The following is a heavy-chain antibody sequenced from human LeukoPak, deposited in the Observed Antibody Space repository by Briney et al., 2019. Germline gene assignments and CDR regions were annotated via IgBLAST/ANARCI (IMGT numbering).Heavy chain of an antibody. CDR3: AKDNVGALDY. V-gene: IGHV3-21*01. CDR2: ISSRSSDI. D-gene: IGHD1-26*01. J-gene: IGHJ4*02. Sequence: PGGSLRLSCAASGFAFYDYSMNWVRQAPGKGLEWVSTISSRSSDIYYADSVRGRFTVSRDNSKNMLYLQMNSLRAEDTAVYYCAKDNVGALDYWGQGTLVTVSS. CDR1: GFAFYDYS.